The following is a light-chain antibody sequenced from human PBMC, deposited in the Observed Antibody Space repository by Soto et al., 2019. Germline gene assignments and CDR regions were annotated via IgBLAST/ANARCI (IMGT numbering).Light chain of an antibody. CDR1: NSNIGTNT. CDR2: SNT. Sequence: QAVVTQPPSASGTPGQRVTISCSGSNSNIGTNTVNWYRQVPGTAPKLLIYSNTQRPSGVPDRFSGSKSGTSASLAISGLQSEDEADYYCATWDDSLNGVFGGGTKLTVL. CDR3: ATWDDSLNGV. J-gene: IGLJ2*01. V-gene: IGLV1-44*01.